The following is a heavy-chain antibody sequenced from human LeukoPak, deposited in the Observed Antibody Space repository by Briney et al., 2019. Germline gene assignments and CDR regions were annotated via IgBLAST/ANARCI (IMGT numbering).Heavy chain of an antibody. CDR2: ISYDGSNK. CDR1: GFTFSSYG. J-gene: IGHJ4*02. CDR3: AKRGESSSWYFDY. V-gene: IGHV3-30*18. Sequence: GRSLRLSCAASGFTFSSYGMHWVRQAPGKGLEWVAIISYDGSNKYYADSVKGRFTISRDNSKNTLYPQMNSLRAEDTAVYYCAKRGESSSWYFDYWGQGTLVTVSS. D-gene: IGHD6-13*01.